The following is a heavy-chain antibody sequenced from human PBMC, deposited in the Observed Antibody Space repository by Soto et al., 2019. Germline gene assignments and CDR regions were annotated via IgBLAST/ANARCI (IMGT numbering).Heavy chain of an antibody. J-gene: IGHJ3*02. CDR3: ARGRRSGRDAFDI. CDR1: GFTFSSYS. V-gene: IGHV3-48*01. Sequence: EVQLVESGGGLVQPGGSLRLSCAASGFTFSSYSMNWVRQAPGKGLEWVSYISSGSGIIYYADSVKGRFTISRDNAKDSLYLQMNSLRAEDTAVYYCARGRRSGRDAFDIWGKGTMVTVSS. CDR2: ISSGSGII. D-gene: IGHD1-26*01.